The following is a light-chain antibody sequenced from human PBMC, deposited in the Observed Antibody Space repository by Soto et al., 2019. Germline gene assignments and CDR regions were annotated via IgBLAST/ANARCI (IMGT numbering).Light chain of an antibody. V-gene: IGKV1-39*01. CDR2: AAS. Sequence: DIEMTQSPSSLSASVDETITITCRASQSISSSLNWFQHSPGQPPKLLLFAASNLHAGVPPRFSGSGSGTSFSLTIRSLQPEDFATYYCQQSFNLPRTFGPGTRVEFK. CDR3: QQSFNLPRT. J-gene: IGKJ1*01. CDR1: QSISSS.